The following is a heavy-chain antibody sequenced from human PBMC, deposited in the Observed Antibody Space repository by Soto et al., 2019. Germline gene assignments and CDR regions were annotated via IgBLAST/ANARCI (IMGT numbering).Heavy chain of an antibody. CDR3: ARAKKDFGVVNPYYYMDV. CDR2: IYYSGST. V-gene: IGHV4-59*01. J-gene: IGHJ6*03. CDR1: GGSISSYY. D-gene: IGHD3-3*01. Sequence: SETLSLTCTVSGGSISSYYWSWIRQPPGKGLEWIGYIYYSGSTNYNPSLKSRVTISVDTSKNQFSLKLSSVTAADTAVYYCARAKKDFGVVNPYYYMDVWGKGTTVTVSS.